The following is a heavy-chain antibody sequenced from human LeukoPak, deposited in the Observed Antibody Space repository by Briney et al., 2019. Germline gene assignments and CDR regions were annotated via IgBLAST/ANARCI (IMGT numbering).Heavy chain of an antibody. CDR1: GFTFSSYS. CDR3: AKVYEYSSSYFDY. D-gene: IGHD6-6*01. V-gene: IGHV3-21*01. J-gene: IGHJ4*02. Sequence: PGGSLRLSCAASGFTFSSYSMNWVRQAPGKGLEWVSSISISGYIYYADSVKGRFTISRDNAKNSLYLQMNSLRAEDTAVYYCAKVYEYSSSYFDYWGQGTLVTVSS. CDR2: ISISGYI.